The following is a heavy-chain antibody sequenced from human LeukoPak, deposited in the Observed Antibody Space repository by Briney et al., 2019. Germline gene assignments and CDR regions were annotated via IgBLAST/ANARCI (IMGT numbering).Heavy chain of an antibody. J-gene: IGHJ5*01. D-gene: IGHD2-15*01. CDR2: ISSSSSYI. CDR3: ARGALDAATPFDS. Sequence: GGSLRLSCAASGFTFSSYSMIWVRQAPGKGLEWVSSISSSSSYIYYADSLKGRFTISRHNAKKSVYLQMNSLRAEDTAVYYCARGALDAATPFDSWGQGTLVTVSS. CDR1: GFTFSSYS. V-gene: IGHV3-21*01.